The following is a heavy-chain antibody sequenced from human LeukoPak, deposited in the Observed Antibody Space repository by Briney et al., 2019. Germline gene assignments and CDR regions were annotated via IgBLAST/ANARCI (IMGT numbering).Heavy chain of an antibody. J-gene: IGHJ4*02. CDR2: IRYDGSNK. D-gene: IGHD3-9*01. CDR3: AKLASRIYYDILTMGGDFDY. V-gene: IGHV3-30*02. CDR1: GFTFSSYG. Sequence: GGSLRLSCAASGFTFSSYGMHWVRQAPGKGLEWVAFIRYDGSNKYYADSVKGRFTISRDNSKNTLYLQMNSLRAEDTAVYYCAKLASRIYYDILTMGGDFDYWGQGTLVTVSS.